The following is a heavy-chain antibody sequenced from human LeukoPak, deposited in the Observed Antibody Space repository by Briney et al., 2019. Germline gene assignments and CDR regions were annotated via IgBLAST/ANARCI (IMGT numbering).Heavy chain of an antibody. V-gene: IGHV1-46*01. D-gene: IGHD2-2*01. J-gene: IGHJ5*02. CDR3: ARDGRYCGSTSCRLNWFDP. CDR1: GYTFTTYY. Sequence: VSVKVSCKASGYTFTTYYMHWVRQAPGQGLEWMGIINPSGGSTSYAQKFQGRVTMTRDTSTSTIYMELSSLRSEDTAVYYCARDGRYCGSTSCRLNWFDPWGQGTLVTVSS. CDR2: INPSGGST.